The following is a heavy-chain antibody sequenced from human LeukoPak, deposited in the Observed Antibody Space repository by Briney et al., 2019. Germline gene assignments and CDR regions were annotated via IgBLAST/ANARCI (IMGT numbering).Heavy chain of an antibody. Sequence: GGSLRLSCEASGFTFSDYYMTRIRQAPGKGLEWVSYISSVDNTIYYADSVKGRFTMSRDNAKNLLFLQMSSLRGEDTAVYYCARDGLYHGSTYGMDVWGQGTTVSVSS. CDR2: ISSVDNTI. J-gene: IGHJ6*02. CDR3: ARDGLYHGSTYGMDV. D-gene: IGHD2/OR15-2a*01. V-gene: IGHV3-11*01. CDR1: GFTFSDYY.